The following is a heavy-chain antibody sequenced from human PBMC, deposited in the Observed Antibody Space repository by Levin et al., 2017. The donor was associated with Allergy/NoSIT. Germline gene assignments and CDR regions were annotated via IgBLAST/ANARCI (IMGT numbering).Heavy chain of an antibody. Sequence: VASVKVSCKASGYTFTGYYIHWVRQAPGQGLEWMGWINPNSGGTNYAQKFQGRVTMTRDRSISTAYMELSRLRSDDTAVYYCAREWELLSEYFYHWGQGTLVTVSS. V-gene: IGHV1-2*02. D-gene: IGHD1-26*01. J-gene: IGHJ1*01. CDR3: AREWELLSEYFYH. CDR2: INPNSGGT. CDR1: GYTFTGYY.